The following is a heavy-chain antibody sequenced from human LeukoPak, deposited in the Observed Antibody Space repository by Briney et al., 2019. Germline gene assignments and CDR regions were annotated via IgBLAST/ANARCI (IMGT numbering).Heavy chain of an antibody. CDR3: ARGGGNPFDY. CDR1: GGSISSYY. V-gene: IGHV4-59*01. CDR2: IYYSGGT. Sequence: PSETLSLTCTVSGGSISSYYWSWIRQPPGKGLEWIGDIYYSGGTNYNPSLKSRVTISVDTSKNQFSLKLTSVTAADTAVYYCARGGGNPFDYWGQGTLVTVSS. J-gene: IGHJ4*02. D-gene: IGHD4-23*01.